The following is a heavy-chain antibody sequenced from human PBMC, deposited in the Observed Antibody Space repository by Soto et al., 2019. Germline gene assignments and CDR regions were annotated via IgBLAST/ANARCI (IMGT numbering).Heavy chain of an antibody. CDR2: IWYDGSNK. J-gene: IGHJ6*02. V-gene: IGHV3-33*01. Sequence: GGSLRLSCAASGFTFSSYGMHWVRQAPGKGLEWVAVIWYDGSNKYYADSVKGRFTISRDNSKNTLYLQMNSLRAEDTAVYYCARVLAPSTYYDFWSGYPGPYYYGMDVWGQGTTVTVSS. CDR1: GFTFSSYG. D-gene: IGHD3-3*01. CDR3: ARVLAPSTYYDFWSGYPGPYYYGMDV.